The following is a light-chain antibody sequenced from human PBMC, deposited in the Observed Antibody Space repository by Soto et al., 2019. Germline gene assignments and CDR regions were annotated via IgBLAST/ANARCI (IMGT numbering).Light chain of an antibody. CDR1: SSDVGTYDF. V-gene: IGLV2-11*01. CDR2: DVS. Sequence: QSVLTQPRSVSGSPGQSVTISCTGTSSDVGTYDFVSWYQQHPGKAPRLMIFDVSERPSGVPDRFSGSKSGNTASLTISGLQAEDEADYYCAAWDDSLNGVVFGGGTKLTVL. J-gene: IGLJ2*01. CDR3: AAWDDSLNGVV.